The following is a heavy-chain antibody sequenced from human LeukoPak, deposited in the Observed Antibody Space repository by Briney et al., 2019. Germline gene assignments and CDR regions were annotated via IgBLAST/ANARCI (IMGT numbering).Heavy chain of an antibody. CDR3: ARERSYSGSYYDGEDAFDI. V-gene: IGHV3-21*01. D-gene: IGHD1-26*01. CDR1: GFTFSSYS. Sequence: GGSLRLSCAASGFTFSSYSMNWVRQAPGKGLEWVSSISSSSSYIYYADSVKGRFTISSDNAKNSLYLQMNRLRAEDTAVYYCARERSYSGSYYDGEDAFDIWGQGTMVTVSS. CDR2: ISSSSSYI. J-gene: IGHJ3*02.